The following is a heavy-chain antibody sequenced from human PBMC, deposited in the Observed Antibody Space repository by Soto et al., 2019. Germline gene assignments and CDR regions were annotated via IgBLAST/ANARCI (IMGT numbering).Heavy chain of an antibody. CDR2: IYYSGST. D-gene: IGHD3-10*01. CDR1: GGSISSGDYY. J-gene: IGHJ4*02. CDR3: ARTSISMSRGVIIDY. Sequence: QVQLQESGPGLVKPSQTLSLTCTVSGGSISSGDYYWSWIRQHPGKGLEWLGYIYYSGSTYYNPSLMSRLTISVDTSKSQSSLKLTSVTAADTAVYHCARTSISMSRGVIIDYWGQGTLVTVSS. V-gene: IGHV4-31*03.